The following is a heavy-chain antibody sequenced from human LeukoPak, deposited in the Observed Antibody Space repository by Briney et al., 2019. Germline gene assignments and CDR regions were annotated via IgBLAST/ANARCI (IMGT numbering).Heavy chain of an antibody. J-gene: IGHJ4*02. CDR1: GFTFSSYA. CDR2: ISSSSSTI. D-gene: IGHD2-21*02. CDR3: AREAAYCGGDCYYDY. V-gene: IGHV3-48*01. Sequence: GGSLRLSCAASGFTFSSYAMHWVRQAPGKGLEWVSYISSSSSTIYYADSVKGRFTISRDNAKNSLYLQMNSLRAEDTAVYYCAREAAYCGGDCYYDYWGQGTLVTVSS.